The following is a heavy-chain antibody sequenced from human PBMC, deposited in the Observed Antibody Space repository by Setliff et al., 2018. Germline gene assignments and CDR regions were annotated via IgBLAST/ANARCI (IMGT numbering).Heavy chain of an antibody. CDR3: ATEKFPGDWGDY. Sequence: GASVKVSCKASGGTFSSYAISWVRQAPGQGLEWMGGIIPILGIANYAQKFQGRVTITADKSTSTAYMELSSLRSEDTAVYYCATEKFPGDWGDYWGQGTLVTVSS. CDR1: GGTFSSYA. J-gene: IGHJ4*02. CDR2: IIPILGIA. D-gene: IGHD2-21*01. V-gene: IGHV1-69*10.